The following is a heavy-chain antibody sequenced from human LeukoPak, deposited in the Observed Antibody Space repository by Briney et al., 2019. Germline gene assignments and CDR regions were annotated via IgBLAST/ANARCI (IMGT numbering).Heavy chain of an antibody. CDR3: ARLAAATTFRIYYYYYMDV. D-gene: IGHD6-13*01. CDR1: GFALSDYW. CDR2: INSDGTMI. J-gene: IGHJ6*03. V-gene: IGHV3-74*01. Sequence: GGSLRLSCVGSGFALSDYWMHWVRQAPGKGLVWVSRINSDGTMITHADSVKGRFTISRDNAKNTLYLQMNSLRAEDTAVYYCARLAAATTFRIYYYYYMDVWGKGTTVTVSS.